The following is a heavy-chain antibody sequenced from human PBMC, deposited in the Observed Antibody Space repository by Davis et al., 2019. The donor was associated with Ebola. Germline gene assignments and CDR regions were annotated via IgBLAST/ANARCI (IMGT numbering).Heavy chain of an antibody. CDR3: ARHLSWANGMDV. D-gene: IGHD3-16*01. V-gene: IGHV5-51*01. CDR1: GYSFISYW. Sequence: GESLKISCKGSGYSFISYWIGWVRQMPGEGLEWMGIINPVDSDTRYSPSFRGQVIISVDKSISTAYLEWSSLKASDTAMYYCARHLSWANGMDVWGQGTTVAVSS. J-gene: IGHJ6*02. CDR2: INPVDSDT.